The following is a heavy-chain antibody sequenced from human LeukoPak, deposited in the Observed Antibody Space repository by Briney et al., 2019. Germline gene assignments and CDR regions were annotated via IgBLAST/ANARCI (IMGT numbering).Heavy chain of an antibody. V-gene: IGHV4-61*02. CDR3: ARVTTGGYYNC. Sequence: KPSETLSLTCTVSGDSISSGSYYWSWIRQPAGKGLEWIGRIYTSGSTNYNPSLKSQVTISVDTSKNQFSLKLSSVTAADTAVYYCARVTTGGYYNCWGQGTLVTVSS. CDR1: GDSISSGSYY. CDR2: IYTSGST. D-gene: IGHD3-22*01. J-gene: IGHJ4*02.